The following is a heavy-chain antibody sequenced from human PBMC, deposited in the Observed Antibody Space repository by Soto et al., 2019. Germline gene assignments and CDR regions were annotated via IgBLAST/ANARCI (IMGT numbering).Heavy chain of an antibody. J-gene: IGHJ6*02. CDR1: GGSFSGYY. V-gene: IGHV4-34*01. CDR3: ARNGSYYDFWSGYYFGGGMDV. D-gene: IGHD3-3*01. Sequence: QVQLQQWGAGLLKPSETLSLTCAVYGGSFSGYYWSWIRQPPGKGLEWIGEINHSRSTNYNPSLKSRVTISVDTSKNQFSLKLSSVTAADTAVYYGARNGSYYDFWSGYYFGGGMDVWGQGTTVTVSS. CDR2: INHSRST.